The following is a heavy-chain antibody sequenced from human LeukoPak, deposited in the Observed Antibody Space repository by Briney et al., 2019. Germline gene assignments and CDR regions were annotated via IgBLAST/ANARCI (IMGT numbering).Heavy chain of an antibody. D-gene: IGHD3-22*01. J-gene: IGHJ4*02. Sequence: GGSLRLSCAASGFTFEGHGMRWVRQGPGKGLEWVSGISWSGGIIRYADSVNGRFTIYRDNAKNSLYLEMNSLSDEDTALYYCARVEYDSSGAEFDYWGQGTQVIVSS. CDR3: ARVEYDSSGAEFDY. CDR1: GFTFEGHG. CDR2: ISWSGGII. V-gene: IGHV3-20*04.